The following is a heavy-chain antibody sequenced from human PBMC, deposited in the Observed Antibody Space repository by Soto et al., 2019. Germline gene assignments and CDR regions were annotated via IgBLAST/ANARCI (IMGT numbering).Heavy chain of an antibody. J-gene: IGHJ4*02. V-gene: IGHV1-69*02. CDR3: XXXXXGHTTASCES. CDR2: XXXXXXXS. Sequence: QVQLVQSGTEVKKPGSSVKVSCKASGGTFGSFSITWVRQAPGQGLEWMXXXXXXXXXSSXAERFQGRVTITVDKXXXXXXXXXXXXXXXXXXXXXXXXXXXGHTTASCESWGQGTLVSVSS. CDR1: GGTFGSFS. D-gene: IGHD2-8*02.